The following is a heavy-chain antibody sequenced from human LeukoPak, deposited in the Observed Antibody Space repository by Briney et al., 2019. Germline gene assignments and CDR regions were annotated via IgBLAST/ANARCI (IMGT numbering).Heavy chain of an antibody. CDR3: ARDRFYYGSGSSYYMDV. J-gene: IGHJ6*03. CDR1: GFTFSDYY. D-gene: IGHD3-10*01. V-gene: IGHV3-11*01. CDR2: ITNSDS. Sequence: PGGSLRLSCTASGFTFSDYYMSWIRQAPGKGLEWVSYITNSDSSYADSEKGRFTISGDNANNSMYLQMNSLRAEDTAVYYCARDRFYYGSGSSYYMDVWGKGTTVTISS.